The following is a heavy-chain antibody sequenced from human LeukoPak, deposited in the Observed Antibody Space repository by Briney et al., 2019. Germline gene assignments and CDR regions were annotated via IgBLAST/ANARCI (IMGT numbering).Heavy chain of an antibody. CDR2: ISSSSSTI. D-gene: IGHD6-13*01. CDR1: GFTFSSYS. V-gene: IGHV3-48*01. Sequence: PGGSLRLSCAASGFTFSSYSMNWVRQAPGKGLEWVSYISSSSSTIYYADSVKGRFTISRDNAKNSLYLQMNSLRAEDTAVYYCASGQQLARAPFGYWGQGTLVTVSS. CDR3: ASGQQLARAPFGY. J-gene: IGHJ4*02.